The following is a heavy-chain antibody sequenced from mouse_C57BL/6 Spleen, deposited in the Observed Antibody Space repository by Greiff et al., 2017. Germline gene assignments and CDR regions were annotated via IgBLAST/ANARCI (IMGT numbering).Heavy chain of an antibody. CDR2: IDPETGGT. V-gene: IGHV1-15*01. D-gene: IGHD1-3*01. J-gene: IGHJ3*01. Sequence: VQLVESGAELVRPGASVTLSCKASGYTFTDYEMHWVKQTPVHGLEWIGAIDPETGGTACNQKFKGKAILTADKSSSTAYVELRGLTSEDSAVYYCTTDISPWGQGTLVTVSA. CDR1: GYTFTDYE. CDR3: TTDISP.